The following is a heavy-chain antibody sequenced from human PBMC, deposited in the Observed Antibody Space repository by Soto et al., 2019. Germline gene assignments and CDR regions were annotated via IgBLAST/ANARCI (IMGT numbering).Heavy chain of an antibody. CDR1: GYTFTGYY. Sequence: GASVKVSCKASGYTFTGYYIHWVRQAPGQGLEWMGWINPLSGGTYYAQKFQGWVTMTRDTSISTAYMELSRPRSDDTAVYYCARGVNYYDSSGFYDCWGQGTLVTAPQ. V-gene: IGHV1-2*04. CDR3: ARGVNYYDSSGFYDC. CDR2: INPLSGGT. J-gene: IGHJ4*02. D-gene: IGHD3-22*01.